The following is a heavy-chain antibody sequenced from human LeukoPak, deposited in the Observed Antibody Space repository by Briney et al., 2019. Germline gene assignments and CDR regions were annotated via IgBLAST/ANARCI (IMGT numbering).Heavy chain of an antibody. CDR1: GFTFSSYA. Sequence: PGGSLRLSCAASGFTFSSYAMNWVRQAPGKGLEWVSAISGSGGSTYYADSVKGRFTISRDNSKNTLYLQMNSLRAEDTAVYYCAKGIYYYDNSVSLYNWFDPWGQGTLVTVSS. J-gene: IGHJ5*02. V-gene: IGHV3-23*01. D-gene: IGHD3-22*01. CDR2: ISGSGGST. CDR3: AKGIYYYDNSVSLYNWFDP.